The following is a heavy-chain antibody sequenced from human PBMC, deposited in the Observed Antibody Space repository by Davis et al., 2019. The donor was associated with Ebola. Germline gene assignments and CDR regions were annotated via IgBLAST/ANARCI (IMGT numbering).Heavy chain of an antibody. J-gene: IGHJ4*02. Sequence: AASVKVSCRASGYTFTSYYMHWVRQAPGQGLEWMGIINPSGGSTSYAQKFQGRVTMTRDTSTSTVYMELSSLRSEDTAVYYCARYLAALGLFDYWGQGTLVTVSS. D-gene: IGHD6-6*01. CDR2: INPSGGST. V-gene: IGHV1-46*01. CDR3: ARYLAALGLFDY. CDR1: GYTFTSYY.